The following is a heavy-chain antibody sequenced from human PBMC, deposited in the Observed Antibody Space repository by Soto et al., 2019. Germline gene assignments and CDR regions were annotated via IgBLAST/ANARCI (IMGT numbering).Heavy chain of an antibody. CDR3: AGYYDSSGYPWSGWYFDL. Sequence: EVQLLESGGGLVQPGGSLRLSCAASGFTFSSYAMSWVRQAPGKGLEWVSAISGSGGSTYYADSVKGRFTISRDNSKNTLYLQMNSLRAEDTVVYYCAGYYDSSGYPWSGWYFDLGGRGTLVTVSS. CDR2: ISGSGGST. D-gene: IGHD3-22*01. J-gene: IGHJ2*01. V-gene: IGHV3-23*01. CDR1: GFTFSSYA.